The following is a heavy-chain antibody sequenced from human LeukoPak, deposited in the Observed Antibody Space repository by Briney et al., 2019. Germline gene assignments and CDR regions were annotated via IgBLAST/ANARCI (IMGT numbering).Heavy chain of an antibody. J-gene: IGHJ6*02. D-gene: IGHD6-13*01. CDR3: AKAASSSWPSYYYGMDV. CDR2: ITGSGGNT. Sequence: GGSLRLSCAASGFIFSSYSMSWVRQAPGMGLEWVSVITGSGGNTYYADSVKGRFTISKDNSKNTVYLQMSSLRVDDTAVYYCAKAASSSWPSYYYGMDVWGQGTTVTVSS. V-gene: IGHV3-23*01. CDR1: GFIFSSYS.